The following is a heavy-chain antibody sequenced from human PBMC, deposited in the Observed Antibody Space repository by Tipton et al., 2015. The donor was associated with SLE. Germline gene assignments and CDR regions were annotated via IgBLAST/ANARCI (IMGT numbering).Heavy chain of an antibody. J-gene: IGHJ4*02. CDR3: ASSPGVTLFRVVTYFDS. CDR2: VSYSGVT. CDR1: DDSITTDY. V-gene: IGHV4-59*13. Sequence: LSLTCTVSDDSITTDYWTWIRQPPGKGLEYIGYVSYSGVTNSNPSLQSRVTMSIDASKKQVSLRLSSVTAADTAVYYCASSPGVTLFRVVTYFDSWGQGILVTVSS. D-gene: IGHD3-3*01.